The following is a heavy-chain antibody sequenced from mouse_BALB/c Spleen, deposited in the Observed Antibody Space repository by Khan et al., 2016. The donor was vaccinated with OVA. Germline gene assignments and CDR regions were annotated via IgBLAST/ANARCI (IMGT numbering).Heavy chain of an antibody. Sequence: QIQLVQSGPELKKPGVTVKISCKASGYTFTTYGMNWVKQAPGKGLKWMGWINTDTGEPTYVDDFKGRFAFSLETSASTAYLQINNLKNEDTATYFCARVGYSGTMDYWGQGTSVTVSS. CDR3: ARVGYSGTMDY. D-gene: IGHD2-14*01. V-gene: IGHV9-3-1*01. CDR2: INTDTGEP. CDR1: GYTFTTYG. J-gene: IGHJ4*01.